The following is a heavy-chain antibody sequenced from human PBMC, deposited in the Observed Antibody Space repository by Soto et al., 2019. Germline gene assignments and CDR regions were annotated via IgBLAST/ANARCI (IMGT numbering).Heavy chain of an antibody. CDR2: IIPIFGTA. J-gene: IGHJ2*01. D-gene: IGHD3-22*01. CDR1: GGTFSSYA. Sequence: QVQLVQSGAEVKKPGSSVKVSCKASGGTFSSYAISWVRQAPGQGLEWMGGIIPIFGTANYAQKFQGRVTISADKSTRTAYMGLSTLRSEDLAVYYCARDYDSSDYYPPYWYFDLWGRGTLVTVSS. CDR3: ARDYDSSDYYPPYWYFDL. V-gene: IGHV1-69*06.